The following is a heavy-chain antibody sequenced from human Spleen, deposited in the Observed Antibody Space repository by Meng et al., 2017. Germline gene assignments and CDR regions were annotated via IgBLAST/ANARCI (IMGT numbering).Heavy chain of an antibody. V-gene: IGHV3-74*01. D-gene: IGHD5-18*01. Sequence: FIISSDNAKNTLYLQMNSLRDEDTAVYYCARGIQIWQYWGQGTLVTVSS. J-gene: IGHJ4*02. CDR3: ARGIQIWQY.